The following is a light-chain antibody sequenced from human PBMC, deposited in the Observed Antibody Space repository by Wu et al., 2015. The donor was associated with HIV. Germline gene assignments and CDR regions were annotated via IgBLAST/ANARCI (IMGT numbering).Light chain of an antibody. J-gene: IGKJ1*01. CDR1: HGIDSD. Sequence: VLTQSPGTLSLSPGDRATLSCRASHGIDSDLAWYQQKRGQAPKLIIYGASHRASGVPDRFGGGGSGTDFTLIISRLEPEDFGVYYCQFYSITFRTFGQGTKVEF. CDR2: GAS. V-gene: IGKV3-20*01. CDR3: QFYSITFRT.